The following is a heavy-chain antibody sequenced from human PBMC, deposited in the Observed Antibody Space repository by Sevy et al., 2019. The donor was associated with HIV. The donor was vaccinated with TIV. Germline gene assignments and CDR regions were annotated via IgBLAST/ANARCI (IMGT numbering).Heavy chain of an antibody. J-gene: IGHJ4*02. CDR3: TAGVGTADFDY. V-gene: IGHV3-15*01. CDR1: GFTFNNAW. CDR2: IKSKIDGATR. D-gene: IGHD1-26*01. Sequence: GGSLRLSCEASGFTFNNAWMSWVRQAPGKGLEWVGRIKSKIDGATRDFAAPVKGRFAISRDDSKNTLYLQMNSLKTEDTDVYYCTAGVGTADFDYWGRGVLVTVSS.